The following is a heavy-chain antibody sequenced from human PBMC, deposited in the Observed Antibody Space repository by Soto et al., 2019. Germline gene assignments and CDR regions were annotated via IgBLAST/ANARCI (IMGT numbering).Heavy chain of an antibody. J-gene: IGHJ6*02. D-gene: IGHD4-17*01. CDR2: ISSSSSTI. Sequence: EVQLVESGGGLVQPGGSLRLSCAASGFTFSSYSMNWVRQAPGKGLEWVSYISSSSSTIYYADSVKGRFTISRDNAKNSLYLQMNSLRDEDTAVYYCARNDYGDYQYYYYGMDVWGQGTTGTVSS. CDR3: ARNDYGDYQYYYYGMDV. V-gene: IGHV3-48*02. CDR1: GFTFSSYS.